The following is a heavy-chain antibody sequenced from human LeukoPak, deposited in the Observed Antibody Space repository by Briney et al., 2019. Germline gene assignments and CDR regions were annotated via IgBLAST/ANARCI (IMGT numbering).Heavy chain of an antibody. CDR3: ARVKDVTIGAFDI. CDR2: IYPGDSDT. CDR1: GYSFPSYW. V-gene: IGHV5-51*01. J-gene: IGHJ3*02. Sequence: GESLKISCKGSGYSFPSYWIGWVRQMPGKGLEWMGIIYPGDSDTRYSPSFQGQVTISADKSISTAYLQWSSLKASDTAMYYCARVKDVTIGAFDIWGQGTMVTVSS. D-gene: IGHD4-17*01.